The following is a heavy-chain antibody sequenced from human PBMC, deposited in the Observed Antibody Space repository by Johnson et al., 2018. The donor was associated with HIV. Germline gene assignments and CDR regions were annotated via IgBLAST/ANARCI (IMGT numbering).Heavy chain of an antibody. Sequence: VQLVESGGGLVKPGGSLRLSCAASGFTFSSYAMHWVRQAPGKGLEWVAVISYDGSNKYYADSVKGRFTISRDNSKNTLYLQMNSLRAEDTAVYYCASEIYRPRPSSSWYVGAFDIWGQGTMVTVSS. CDR2: ISYDGSNK. D-gene: IGHD6-13*01. CDR3: ASEIYRPRPSSSWYVGAFDI. J-gene: IGHJ3*02. CDR1: GFTFSSYA. V-gene: IGHV3-30-3*01.